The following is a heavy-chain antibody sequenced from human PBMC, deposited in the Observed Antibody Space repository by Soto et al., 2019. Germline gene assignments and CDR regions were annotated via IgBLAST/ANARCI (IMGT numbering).Heavy chain of an antibody. V-gene: IGHV3-7*04. CDR2: INQDGGEK. J-gene: IGHJ4*02. Sequence: EVQLEESGGGLVQPGGSLRLSCAASGFTFSNYWINWVRQAPGKGLEWVANINQDGGEKDYVDSVKGRFTISRDNAKNSVYLQMNSRRVEDTAVYYCVRGTGTPGLDYWGQGSLVTVSS. CDR1: GFTFSNYW. CDR3: VRGTGTPGLDY.